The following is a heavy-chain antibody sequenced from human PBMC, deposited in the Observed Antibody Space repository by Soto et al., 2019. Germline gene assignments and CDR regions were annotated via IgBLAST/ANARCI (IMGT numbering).Heavy chain of an antibody. D-gene: IGHD3-3*01. V-gene: IGHV4-34*01. J-gene: IGHJ5*02. CDR2: INHTGGT. CDR3: ATRITVFGLLIPPFDP. Sequence: SETLSLTCAVYGGSVNGYYWNWIRQPPGKGLEWIGEINHTGGTLYNPSLKSRVTMSVDTSKNQFSLRLSSVTAADTAIYYCATRITVFGLLIPPFDPWGQGTQVTVSS. CDR1: GGSVNGYY.